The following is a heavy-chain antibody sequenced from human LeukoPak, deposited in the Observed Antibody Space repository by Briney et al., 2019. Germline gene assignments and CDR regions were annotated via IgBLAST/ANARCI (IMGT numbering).Heavy chain of an antibody. D-gene: IGHD1-26*01. Sequence: SETLSLTCTVSGGSISSSSYYWGWIRQPPGKGLEWIGSIYYSGSTYYNPSLKSRVTISVDTSKNQFSLKLSSVTAADTAVYYCARAEVGDFDYWGQGTLVTVSS. J-gene: IGHJ4*02. CDR3: ARAEVGDFDY. CDR1: GGSISSSSYY. CDR2: IYYSGST. V-gene: IGHV4-39*07.